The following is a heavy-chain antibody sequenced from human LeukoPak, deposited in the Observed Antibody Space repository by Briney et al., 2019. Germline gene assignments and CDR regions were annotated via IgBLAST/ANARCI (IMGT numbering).Heavy chain of an antibody. Sequence: SETLSLTCTVSGGSISSSSHHWGWIRQPPGKGLEGIGSMYYSGSTYYNPSLKSRVTLSVDTSKNQFSLNLSSVTAADTAVYYCARISIVVVPAYFDYWGQGTLVTVSS. D-gene: IGHD2-2*01. CDR1: GGSISSSSHH. V-gene: IGHV4-39*01. J-gene: IGHJ4*02. CDR2: MYYSGST. CDR3: ARISIVVVPAYFDY.